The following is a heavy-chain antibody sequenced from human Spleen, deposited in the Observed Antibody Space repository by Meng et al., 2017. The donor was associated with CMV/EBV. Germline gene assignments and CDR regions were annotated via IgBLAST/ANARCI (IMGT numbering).Heavy chain of an antibody. Sequence: GESLKISCAASGFTFSSYWMSWVRQAPGKGLEWVANIKQDGSEKYYVDSVKGRFTISRDNAKNSLYLQMNSLRAEDTAVYYCARISGYSYGFDYWGQGTLVTVSS. CDR2: IKQDGSEK. V-gene: IGHV3-7*01. J-gene: IGHJ4*02. CDR1: GFTFSSYW. CDR3: ARISGYSYGFDY. D-gene: IGHD5-18*01.